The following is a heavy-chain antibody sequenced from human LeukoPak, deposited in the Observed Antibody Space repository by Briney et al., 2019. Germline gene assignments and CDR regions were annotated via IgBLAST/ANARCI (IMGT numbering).Heavy chain of an antibody. V-gene: IGHV3-30*03. CDR1: GFIFSLNN. CDR2: ILYDGSNK. D-gene: IGHD5-18*01. J-gene: IGHJ3*01. CDR3: ARDRGYTYGHPLDL. Sequence: GGSLRLSCGGSGFIFSLNNIHWVRQAPGKGLEWVTLILYDGSNKYYADSVKGRFTISRDNSKNTLYLQMNSLRADDTALYYCARDRGYTYGHPLDLWGQGTMVTV.